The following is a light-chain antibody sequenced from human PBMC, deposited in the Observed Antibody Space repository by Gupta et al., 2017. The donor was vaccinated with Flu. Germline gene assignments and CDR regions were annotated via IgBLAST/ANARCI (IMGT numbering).Light chain of an antibody. CDR1: RSVSRSY. Sequence: DNVLTQSPGTLSLSPGERATLSCRASRSVSRSYVAWYQQKPGQALRLLFYGASSRATDIPDRFSGSGSGTDFTLTINRLEPEDSAVYFCQQYGTSPPTFGPGTKVEI. J-gene: IGKJ3*01. CDR2: GAS. V-gene: IGKV3-20*01. CDR3: QQYGTSPPT.